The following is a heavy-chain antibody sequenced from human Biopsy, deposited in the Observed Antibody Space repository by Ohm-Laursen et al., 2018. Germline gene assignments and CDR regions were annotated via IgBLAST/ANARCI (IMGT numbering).Heavy chain of an antibody. CDR3: ARATNSTGWPYYYFYGMDV. Sequence: GTLSFTCTVSGGSISSVYWSWIRQTPGKGLEWIGYIYYSGSTNYNPSLKSRVTISVDTSKNQFSLRLNSVTAADTAVYYCARATNSTGWPYYYFYGMDVWGQGATVTVSS. V-gene: IGHV4-59*01. D-gene: IGHD2/OR15-2a*01. CDR1: GGSISSVY. J-gene: IGHJ6*02. CDR2: IYYSGST.